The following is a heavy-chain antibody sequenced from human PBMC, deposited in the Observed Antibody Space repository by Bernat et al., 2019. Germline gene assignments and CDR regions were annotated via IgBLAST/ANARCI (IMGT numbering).Heavy chain of an antibody. D-gene: IGHD1-26*01. CDR1: GFTFSSYG. J-gene: IGHJ4*02. CDR3: ARAGFSGSYSNAPFDY. CDR2: ISYDGSNK. Sequence: QVQLVESGGGVVQPRRSLRLSCAASGFTFSSYGMHWVRQAPGKGLEWVAVISYDGSNKYYADSVKGRFTISRDNSKNTLYLQMNSLRAEDTAVYYCARAGFSGSYSNAPFDYWGQGTLVTVSS. V-gene: IGHV3-30*03.